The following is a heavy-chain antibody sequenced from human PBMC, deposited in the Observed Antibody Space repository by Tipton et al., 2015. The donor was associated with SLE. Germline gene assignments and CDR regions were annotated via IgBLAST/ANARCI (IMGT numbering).Heavy chain of an antibody. CDR3: ARVVGATPFDY. CDR1: GGSISSSSYY. J-gene: IGHJ4*02. D-gene: IGHD1-26*01. Sequence: TLSLTCTVSGGSISSSSYYWGWIRQPPGKGLEWIGSIYYSGSTYYNPSLKSRVTISVDTSKNQFSLKLSSVTAADTAVYYCARVVGATPFDYWGQGTLVTVSS. V-gene: IGHV4-39*01. CDR2: IYYSGST.